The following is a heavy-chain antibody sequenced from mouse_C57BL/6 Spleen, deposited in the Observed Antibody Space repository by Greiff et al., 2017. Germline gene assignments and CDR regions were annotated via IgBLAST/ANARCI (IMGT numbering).Heavy chain of an antibody. CDR3: ATITTVVVSPYYAMDY. J-gene: IGHJ4*01. CDR1: GFTFSDYG. CDR2: ISSGSSTI. V-gene: IGHV5-17*01. D-gene: IGHD1-1*01. Sequence: EVQLVESGGGLVKPGGSLKLSCAASGFTFSDYGMHWVRQAPEKGLEWVAYISSGSSTIYYADTVKGRFTISRDNAKNTLFLQMTSLRSEDTAMYYCATITTVVVSPYYAMDYWGQGTSVTVSS.